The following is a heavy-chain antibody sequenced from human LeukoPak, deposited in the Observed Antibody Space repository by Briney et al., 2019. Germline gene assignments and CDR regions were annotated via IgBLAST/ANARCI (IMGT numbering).Heavy chain of an antibody. Sequence: GASVKVSCKASGGTFSSYAISWVRQAPGQGLEWMGGIIPIFGSANYAQKFQGRVTITADESTSTAYMELSSLRSEGTAVYYCARGANSGSYFSAFDYWGQGTLVTVSS. V-gene: IGHV1-69*01. D-gene: IGHD1-26*01. J-gene: IGHJ4*02. CDR3: ARGANSGSYFSAFDY. CDR1: GGTFSSYA. CDR2: IIPIFGSA.